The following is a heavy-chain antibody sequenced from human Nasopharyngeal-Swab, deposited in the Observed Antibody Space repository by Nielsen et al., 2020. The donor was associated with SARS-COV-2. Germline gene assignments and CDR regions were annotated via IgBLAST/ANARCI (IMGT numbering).Heavy chain of an antibody. CDR3: AKDSGAGFCDDGSCFPTNH. CDR1: GFTFTSYA. CDR2: MSGRGEKR. Sequence: GGSLRRSCAASGFTFTSYAMNWVRDAPGKGLERVSGMSGRGEKRYYAESVKGRFTISRDISKNTLYLQMNSLRAEDTAVYYCAKDSGAGFCDDGSCFPTNHWGLGTLVTVAS. D-gene: IGHD2-15*01. J-gene: IGHJ5*02. V-gene: IGHV3-23*01.